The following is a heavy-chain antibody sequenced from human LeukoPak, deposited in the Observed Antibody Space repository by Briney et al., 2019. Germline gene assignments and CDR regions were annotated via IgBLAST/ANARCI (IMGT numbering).Heavy chain of an antibody. CDR2: IKQDGSEK. J-gene: IGHJ4*02. CDR3: ARRDHGDYGEEY. CDR1: GFNLSSYW. Sequence: PGGSLRLSCAASGFNLSSYWMTWVRQAPGKGLEWVANIKQDGSEKYYVDSVKGRFTISRDNAKNSLSLQMNSLRAEDTAVYYCARRDHGDYGEEYWGQGTLVTVSS. D-gene: IGHD4-17*01. V-gene: IGHV3-7*01.